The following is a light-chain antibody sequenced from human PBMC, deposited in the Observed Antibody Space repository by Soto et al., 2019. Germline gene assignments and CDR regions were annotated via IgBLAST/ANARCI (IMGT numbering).Light chain of an antibody. CDR3: QHYGSSAWT. CDR1: QSVATYY. Sequence: EIVLTQSPGTLSLSPGERATLSCRASQSVATYYLGWFQQKAGQAPRLLIYGASSRATGIPDRFSGSGSGTHFTLTISRLEPEDFAVYYCQHYGSSAWTFGQGTKVEIK. J-gene: IGKJ1*01. CDR2: GAS. V-gene: IGKV3-20*01.